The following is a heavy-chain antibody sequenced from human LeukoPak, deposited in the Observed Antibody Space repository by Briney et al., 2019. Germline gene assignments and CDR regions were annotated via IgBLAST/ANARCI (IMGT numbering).Heavy chain of an antibody. CDR3: AKQLWDGDY. J-gene: IGHJ4*02. CDR1: GFTLRNYG. CDR2: ISSDGRNT. Sequence: GGSLRLSCSASGFTLRNYGMSWVRQAPRKGLEWVSAISSDGRNTHYADSVKGRFTISRDNSKDTVYLQMNSLRAEGTAVYHCAKQLWDGDYWCQGTLVTVSS. V-gene: IGHV3-23*01. D-gene: IGHD3-10*01.